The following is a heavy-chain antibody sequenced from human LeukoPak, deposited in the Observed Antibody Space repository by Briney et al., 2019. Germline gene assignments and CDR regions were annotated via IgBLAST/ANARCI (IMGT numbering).Heavy chain of an antibody. CDR2: INSDGSST. D-gene: IGHD3-3*02. CDR1: GFTFSSYW. J-gene: IGHJ4*02. Sequence: GGSLRLSCAASGFTFSSYWMHWVRQAPGKGLVWVSRINSDGSSTSYADSVKGRFTISRDNAKNTLDLQRNSLRAEDTAVYYCARDGILGSHDSWGQGTLVTVSS. CDR3: ARDGILGSHDS. V-gene: IGHV3-74*01.